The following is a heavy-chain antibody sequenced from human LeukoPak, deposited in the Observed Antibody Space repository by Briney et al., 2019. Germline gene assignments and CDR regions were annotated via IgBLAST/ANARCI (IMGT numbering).Heavy chain of an antibody. CDR1: GFTFSSYG. V-gene: IGHV3-30*03. CDR3: ARDGKKLTGDY. CDR2: ISYDGSNK. Sequence: PGRSLRLSCAASGFTFSSYGMHWVRQAPGKGLEWVAVISYDGSNKYYADSVKGRFTISRDNSKNTLYLQMNSLRAEDTAVYYCARDGKKLTGDYWGQGTLVTVPS. J-gene: IGHJ4*02. D-gene: IGHD7-27*01.